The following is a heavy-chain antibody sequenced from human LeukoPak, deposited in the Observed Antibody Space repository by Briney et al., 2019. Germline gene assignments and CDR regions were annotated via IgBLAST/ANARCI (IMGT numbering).Heavy chain of an antibody. V-gene: IGHV4-59*01. J-gene: IGHJ4*02. Sequence: SETLSLTCTVSGGSISSYYWSWIRQPPGKGREWIGYIYYSGSTNYNPSLKSRVTISVDTSKNQFSLKLSSVTAADTAVYYCARVQAYGGKGYFDYWGQGTLVTVSS. D-gene: IGHD4-23*01. CDR1: GGSISSYY. CDR2: IYYSGST. CDR3: ARVQAYGGKGYFDY.